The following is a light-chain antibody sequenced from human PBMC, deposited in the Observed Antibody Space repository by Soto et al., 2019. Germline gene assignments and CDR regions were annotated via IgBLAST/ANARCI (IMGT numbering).Light chain of an antibody. CDR1: QSVSSTS. CDR3: QQSYITPT. J-gene: IGKJ4*01. V-gene: IGKV3-20*01. CDR2: GTS. Sequence: EILVTKSPGTLSLYTRERATLSCRASQSVSSTSLAWYQQKPGQAPRLLIFGTSNRATGIPDRFSGSGSGTDFTLTITSLQPEDFATYYCQQSYITPTFCGGTKVDIK.